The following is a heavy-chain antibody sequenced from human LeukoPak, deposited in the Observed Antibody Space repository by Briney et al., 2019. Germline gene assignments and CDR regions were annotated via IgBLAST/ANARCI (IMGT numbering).Heavy chain of an antibody. V-gene: IGHV6-1*01. J-gene: IGHJ4*02. D-gene: IGHD1-26*01. CDR1: GDSVSSNSAA. CDR2: TYYRSKWYN. Sequence: SQTLSLTCAISGDSVSSNSAAWSWIRQSPSRGLEWLGRTYYRSKWYNDYAVSVKSRITINPDTSKNQFSLQLNSVTPEDTAVYYCARGEWEPHQRSPNDYWGQGTLVTVSS. CDR3: ARGEWEPHQRSPNDY.